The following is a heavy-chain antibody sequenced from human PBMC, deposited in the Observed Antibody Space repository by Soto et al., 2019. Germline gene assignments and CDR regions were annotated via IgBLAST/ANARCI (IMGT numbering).Heavy chain of an antibody. CDR3: ARDSLSYYDILTGYPGRLDAFDI. Sequence: ASVKVSCQASRYTFTSYGISWVRQAPGQGLEWMGWIRAYNGNTSYAQKLQGRVTMTTDTSTSTAYMELRSLRSDDTAVYYCARDSLSYYDILTGYPGRLDAFDIWGQGTMVTVSS. CDR2: IRAYNGNT. J-gene: IGHJ3*02. V-gene: IGHV1-18*04. D-gene: IGHD3-9*01. CDR1: RYTFTSYG.